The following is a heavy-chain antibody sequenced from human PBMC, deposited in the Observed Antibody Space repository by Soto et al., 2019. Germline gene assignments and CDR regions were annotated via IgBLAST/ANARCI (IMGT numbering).Heavy chain of an antibody. CDR1: GFTFARFA. D-gene: IGHD3-3*01. V-gene: IGHV3-23*01. Sequence: PGGSLRLSCAASGFTFARFAMQWVRQAPGKGLEWVSVIGSGGGDIHYADSVKGRFTISRDDSKNTVYLQMNSLRTEDTAVYYCARAIDFWTGYFVYWGQGSLVSVS. CDR2: IGSGGGDI. J-gene: IGHJ4*02. CDR3: ARAIDFWTGYFVY.